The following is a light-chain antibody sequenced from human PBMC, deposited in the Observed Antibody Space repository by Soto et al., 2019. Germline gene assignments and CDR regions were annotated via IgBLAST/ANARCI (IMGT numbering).Light chain of an antibody. CDR2: KAS. V-gene: IGKV1-5*03. CDR3: QQYNSDSRT. J-gene: IGKJ1*01. CDR1: QSISSW. Sequence: DIPMTQSPSTLSASVGDRVTITCRASQSISSWLAWYQQKPGKAPKLLIYKASSLESGVPSRFSGSGSGTEFTLTISSLPPDDFATYYCQQYNSDSRTFGQGTKVEIK.